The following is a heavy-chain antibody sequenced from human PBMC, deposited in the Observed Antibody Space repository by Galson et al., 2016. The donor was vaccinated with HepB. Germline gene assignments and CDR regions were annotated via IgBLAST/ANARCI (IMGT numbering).Heavy chain of an antibody. D-gene: IGHD6-19*01. V-gene: IGHV4-31*03. CDR3: ARRGGAVAGYGMDV. CDR1: GGSISNGGYY. J-gene: IGHJ6*02. CDR2: IYYSGST. Sequence: TLSLTCSVSGGSISNGGYYWSWIRQHPGKGLEWIGNIYYSGSTHYNPSLKSRVTLSVDTSKNQFSLKLNSVTAADTAMYYCARRGGAVAGYGMDVWGQGTTVTVSS.